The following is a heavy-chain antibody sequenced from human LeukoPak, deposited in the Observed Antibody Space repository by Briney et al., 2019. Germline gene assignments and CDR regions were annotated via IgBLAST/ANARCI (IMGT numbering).Heavy chain of an antibody. V-gene: IGHV3-74*01. CDR3: AKEWGYCSGGSCYSGGYFDY. Sequence: GGSLRLSCAASGITFTNYWMHWVRQAPGKGLVWVSRIDIDGTGTSYADSVKGRFTISRDNAKNTVSLQMNSLRAEDTAVYYCAKEWGYCSGGSCYSGGYFDYWGQGTLVTVSS. J-gene: IGHJ4*02. D-gene: IGHD2-15*01. CDR2: IDIDGTGT. CDR1: GITFTNYW.